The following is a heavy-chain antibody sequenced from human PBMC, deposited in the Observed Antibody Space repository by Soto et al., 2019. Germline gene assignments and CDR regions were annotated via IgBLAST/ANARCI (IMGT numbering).Heavy chain of an antibody. J-gene: IGHJ6*02. V-gene: IGHV3-33*01. CDR3: ARAGWTGTTRYYYYGMDV. Sequence: PGGSLRLSCAASGFTFSSYGMHWVRQAPGKGLEWVAVIWYDGSNKYYADSVKGRFTISRDNSKNTLYLQMNSLRAEDTAVYYCARAGWTGTTRYYYYGMDVWGQGTTVTVSS. CDR2: IWYDGSNK. D-gene: IGHD1-7*01. CDR1: GFTFSSYG.